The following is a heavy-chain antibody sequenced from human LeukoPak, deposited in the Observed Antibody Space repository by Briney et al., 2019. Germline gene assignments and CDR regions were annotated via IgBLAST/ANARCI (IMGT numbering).Heavy chain of an antibody. J-gene: IGHJ5*02. CDR3: ARTAVAGTRRWFDL. Sequence: GGSLRLSCVASDFTFSNFGMHWVRQAPGKGLEWLSFIRYDGSNNYHADSVKGRFSISRDNSKNTLHLQMNTLRPDDTAVYYCARTAVAGTRRWFDLWGQGTLAIVSS. CDR1: DFTFSNFG. V-gene: IGHV3-30*02. D-gene: IGHD6-19*01. CDR2: IRYDGSNN.